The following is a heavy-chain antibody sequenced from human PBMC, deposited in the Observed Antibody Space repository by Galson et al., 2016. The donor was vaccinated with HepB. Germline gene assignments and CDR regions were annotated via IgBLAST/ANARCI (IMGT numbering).Heavy chain of an antibody. CDR2: VNPGGST. J-gene: IGHJ4*02. CDR3: ARWPLGYCPSADCYTNDY. D-gene: IGHD2-2*02. CDR1: GGSFSGFS. V-gene: IGHV4-34*01. Sequence: SETLSLTCAVYGGSFSGFSWSWIRQSPGKGLQWIGEVNPGGSTHYNPSLKSRVTISADTSKNHFSLKLSAVTAADTAVYYCARWPLGYCPSADCYTNDYWGQGILVTASS.